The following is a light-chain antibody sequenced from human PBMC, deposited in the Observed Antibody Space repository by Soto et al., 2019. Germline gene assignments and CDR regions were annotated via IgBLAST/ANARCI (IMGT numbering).Light chain of an antibody. CDR1: QSVSNY. CDR3: VQRSTWPWT. J-gene: IGKJ1*01. Sequence: IVLTQSPATLSLSPGARATLSCRAGQSVSNYLAWYQQKPGQAPRLLIYDTFNMATGIPARFSGSGSGTDFTLTISRLEPEDLAVYFCVQRSTWPWTSGQGTKVEIK. CDR2: DTF. V-gene: IGKV3-11*01.